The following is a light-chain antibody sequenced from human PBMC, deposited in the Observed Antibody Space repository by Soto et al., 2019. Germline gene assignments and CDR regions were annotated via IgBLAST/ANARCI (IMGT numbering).Light chain of an antibody. CDR1: QSVSSY. CDR3: QQRSNWPPIT. V-gene: IGKV3-11*01. CDR2: DAS. Sequence: NVLTQRPAALALTPGERATLSCRASQSVSSYLAWYQQKPGQAPRLLIYDASNRATGIPARFSGSGSGTDFTLTISSLEPEDFAVYYCQQRSNWPPITFGQGTRLEIK. J-gene: IGKJ5*01.